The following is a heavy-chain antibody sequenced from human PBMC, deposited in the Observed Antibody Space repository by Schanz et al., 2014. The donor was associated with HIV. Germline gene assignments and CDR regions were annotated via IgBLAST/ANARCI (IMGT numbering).Heavy chain of an antibody. CDR2: TSSDGTT. Sequence: VQLVESGGGVVQPGRSLRLSCAASGFTFTSYSMNWVRQTPGKGLEWVSFTSSDGTTYYADSVKGRFTISRDISRNTIYLQMNGLRDEDTAVYYCRAWLLGDRMDVWGQGTTVAVSS. D-gene: IGHD3-22*01. J-gene: IGHJ6*02. V-gene: IGHV3-66*01. CDR1: GFTFTSYS. CDR3: RAWLLGDRMDV.